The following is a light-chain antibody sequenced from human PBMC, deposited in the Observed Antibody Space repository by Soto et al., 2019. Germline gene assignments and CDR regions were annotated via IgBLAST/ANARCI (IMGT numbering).Light chain of an antibody. CDR1: QNVLYSSNNHNY. J-gene: IGKJ1*01. V-gene: IGKV4-1*01. CDR2: WAS. Sequence: IVMTQSPDSLAVSLGETATINCRSSQNVLYSSNNHNYVAWYQQKAGQPPKLLIYWASTPESGVPQRFSGSGSGTDFTLTISDLQAEDVAVYFCHHYYTSPPTFGQGTRVEVK. CDR3: HHYYTSPPT.